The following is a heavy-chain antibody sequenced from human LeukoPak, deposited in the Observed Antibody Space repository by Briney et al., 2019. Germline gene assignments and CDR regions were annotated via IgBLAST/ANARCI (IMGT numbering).Heavy chain of an antibody. D-gene: IGHD6-13*01. J-gene: IGHJ6*03. Sequence: GGSLRLSCAASGFTFSSYAMSWVRQAPGKGLEWVSAISGSGGSTYYADSVKGRFTISRDNSKNTLYLQMNSLRAEDTAVYYCAGGLGDSSSWYAFYYYYYMDVWGKGTTVTVSS. CDR3: AGGLGDSSSWYAFYYYYYMDV. CDR2: ISGSGGST. V-gene: IGHV3-23*01. CDR1: GFTFSSYA.